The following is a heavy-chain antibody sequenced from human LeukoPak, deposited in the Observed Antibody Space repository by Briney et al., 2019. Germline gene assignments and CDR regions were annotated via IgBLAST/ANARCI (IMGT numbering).Heavy chain of an antibody. CDR2: LSAASTP. Sequence: SETLSLTCTVSGDSVIYSYWSWIRQPAGKGLELIGRLSAASTPDYNPSLKSRLTMSADTSKSQFSLRLSSVTAADTAVYYCVRGYHISINNWFDYWGQGALVTVSS. V-gene: IGHV4-4*07. J-gene: IGHJ4*02. D-gene: IGHD3-3*01. CDR1: GDSVIYSY. CDR3: VRGYHISINNWFDY.